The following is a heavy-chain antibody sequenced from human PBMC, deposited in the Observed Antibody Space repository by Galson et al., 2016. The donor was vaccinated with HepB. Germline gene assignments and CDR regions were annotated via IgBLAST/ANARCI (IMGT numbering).Heavy chain of an antibody. CDR3: ARGYRSTVTFYSYYYIDV. J-gene: IGHJ6*03. Sequence: SETLSLTCGVYGGSFSYYSWTWIRQPPGKGLEWIGEINHGGKTNYNPSLESRLTLSVDTSKSQISLKLTSVTAADTAVYYCARGYRSTVTFYSYYYIDVWGRGTTVTVSS. D-gene: IGHD2/OR15-2a*01. CDR1: GGSFSYYS. V-gene: IGHV4-34*01. CDR2: INHGGKT.